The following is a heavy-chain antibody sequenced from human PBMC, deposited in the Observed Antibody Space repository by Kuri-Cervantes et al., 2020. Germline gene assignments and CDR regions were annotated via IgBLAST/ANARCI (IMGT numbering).Heavy chain of an antibody. CDR1: GYTFTSYD. Sequence: ASVNVSCKASGYTFTSYDIYWVRQATGQGLEWMGWISAYNGNTNYAQKLECRVTMTTDTSTSTAYMELRSLRSDDTAVYYCARDSRYYYGSFYGMDVWGQGNTVIVSS. V-gene: IGHV1-18*01. D-gene: IGHD3-10*01. J-gene: IGHJ6*02. CDR2: ISAYNGNT. CDR3: ARDSRYYYGSFYGMDV.